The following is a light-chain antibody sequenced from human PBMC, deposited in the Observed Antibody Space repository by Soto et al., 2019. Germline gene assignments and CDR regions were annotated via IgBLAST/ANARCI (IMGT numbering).Light chain of an antibody. V-gene: IGKV3-20*01. CDR2: VAS. CDR3: RQYGSSSWT. Sequence: EIVLTQSPGTLSLSPGERATLSCRASQSVSSSYLAWYQQKPGQAPRLLIYVASSRATGIPDGFSGSGFGTEFTLPISRLEPEDFAVYYCRQYGSSSWTFGQGTKVEIK. J-gene: IGKJ1*01. CDR1: QSVSSSY.